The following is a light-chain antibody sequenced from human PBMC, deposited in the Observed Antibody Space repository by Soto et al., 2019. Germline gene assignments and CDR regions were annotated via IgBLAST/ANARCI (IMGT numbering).Light chain of an antibody. V-gene: IGLV1-44*01. CDR3: AAWDDSLNGHV. CDR2: TTN. Sequence: QSVLNQPHSASGTPGQRFTISCSGSSTNIGTSSVHWFQQLPGKAPKLLISTTNQRPSGVPERFSGSKSGTSASLAISGLQSEDEADYYCAAWDDSLNGHVFGTGTKVTVL. J-gene: IGLJ1*01. CDR1: STNIGTSS.